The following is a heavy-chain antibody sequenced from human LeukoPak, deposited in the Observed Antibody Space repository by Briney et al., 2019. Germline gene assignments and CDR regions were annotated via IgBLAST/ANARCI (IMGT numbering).Heavy chain of an antibody. D-gene: IGHD3-10*01. CDR1: GFTFSSYW. CDR2: INSDGSST. V-gene: IGHV3-74*01. CDR3: ASTYYYGSGSYYIYYYGMDV. Sequence: GGSLRLSCAASGFTFSSYWMHWVRQAPGKGLVWVSRINSDGSSTSYADSVKGRFTISRDNAKNTLYLQMNSLRAEATAVYYCASTYYYGSGSYYIYYYGMDVWGKGTTVTVSS. J-gene: IGHJ6*04.